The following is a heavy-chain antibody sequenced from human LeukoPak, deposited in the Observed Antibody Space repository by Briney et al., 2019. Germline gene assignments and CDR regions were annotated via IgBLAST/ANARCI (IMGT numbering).Heavy chain of an antibody. D-gene: IGHD6-13*01. V-gene: IGHV3-30-3*01. CDR2: ISYDGSNK. CDR1: GFTFSSYA. J-gene: IGHJ4*02. CDR3: ARDNDGAAAGSFDY. Sequence: GRSVRLSCAASGFTFSSYAMHWVRQAPGKGLEWVAVISYDGSNKYYADSVKGRFTISRDNSKNTLYVQMNSLRAEDTAVYYCARDNDGAAAGSFDYWGQGTLVTVSS.